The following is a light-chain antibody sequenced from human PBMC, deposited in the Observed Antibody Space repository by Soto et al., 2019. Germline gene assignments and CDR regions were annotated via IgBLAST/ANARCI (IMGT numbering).Light chain of an antibody. CDR2: DAS. V-gene: IGKV3-11*01. Sequence: EIVLTQSPATLSLSPGERATLSCTASQRVSGYLAWYQQKPGQAPSLLICDASNRSTGIPARFSGSRSWTHFTATTISLEPQDFGVYYCHQRSNWYSTFGGGTKVEIK. CDR3: HQRSNWYST. CDR1: QRVSGY. J-gene: IGKJ4*01.